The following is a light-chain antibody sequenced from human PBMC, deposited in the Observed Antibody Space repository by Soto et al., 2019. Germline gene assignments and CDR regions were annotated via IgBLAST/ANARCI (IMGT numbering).Light chain of an antibody. CDR1: QGISRY. J-gene: IGKJ1*01. CDR3: QHYYSYPRT. V-gene: IGKV1-8*01. CDR2: AAS. Sequence: AIRMTQSPSSFSASTGDRVTITCRASQGISRYLAWYQQKPGKAPKLLIYAASTLHSGVPSSLSGSGSGTNFTLTIRCLQTEDFATYSCQHYYSYPRTFGQGTTVEIK.